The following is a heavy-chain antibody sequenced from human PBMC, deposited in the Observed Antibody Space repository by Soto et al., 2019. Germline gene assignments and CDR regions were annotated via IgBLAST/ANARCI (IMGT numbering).Heavy chain of an antibody. CDR1: GYTFTSYY. J-gene: IGHJ4*02. CDR2: MSPSGST. CDR3: ASYSGSYLNELDY. D-gene: IGHD1-26*01. Sequence: QVQLVQSGAEVKKPGASVKVSCKASGYTFTSYYMHWVRQAPGQGLEWMGIMSPSGSTSYAQKFQGRVTMTRDTSTSKVYMELSSRRSEDTAVYYCASYSGSYLNELDYWGQGTLVTVSS. V-gene: IGHV1-46*03.